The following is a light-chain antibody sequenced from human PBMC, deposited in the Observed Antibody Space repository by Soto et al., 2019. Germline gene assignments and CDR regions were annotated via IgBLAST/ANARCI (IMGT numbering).Light chain of an antibody. CDR3: QQYYNTPYT. Sequence: EILMTQSPSTLSVSPGERATISCRASQSVSSNLNWYQQKPGQAPRLLIYAASTRATGIPARFSGSGSGTEFTLTISSLQSEDFAIYYCQQYYNTPYTFGQGTKLEIK. J-gene: IGKJ2*01. V-gene: IGKV3-15*01. CDR1: QSVSSN. CDR2: AAS.